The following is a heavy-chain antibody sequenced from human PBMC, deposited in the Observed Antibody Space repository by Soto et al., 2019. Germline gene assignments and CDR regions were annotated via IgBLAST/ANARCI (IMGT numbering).Heavy chain of an antibody. CDR3: ACDAVVGLFGV. CDR1: GYTFTSYG. CDR2: ISAYNGNT. J-gene: IGHJ4*02. V-gene: IGHV1-18*01. Sequence: ASVKVSCKASGYTFTSYGISWVRQAPGQGLEWMGWISAYNGNTNYAQQLQGRFAMTTDTSTSPAYMELRRLRSDDTAVYYCACDAVVGLFGVWGPGTLVTVAS. D-gene: IGHD1-26*01.